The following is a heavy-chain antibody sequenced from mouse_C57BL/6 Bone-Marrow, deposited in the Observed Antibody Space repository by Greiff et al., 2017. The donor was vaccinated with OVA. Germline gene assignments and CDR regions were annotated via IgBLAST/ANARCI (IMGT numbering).Heavy chain of an antibody. V-gene: IGHV14-2*01. CDR3: AFYYYGSFPHWYFDV. J-gene: IGHJ1*03. D-gene: IGHD1-1*01. CDR1: GFNIKDYY. CDR2: IDPEDGET. Sequence: VQLKESGAELVKPGASVKLSCTASGFNIKDYYMHWVKQRTEQGLEWIGRIDPEDGETKYAPKFPGKATITADTSSNTAYLQLSSLTSEDTAVYYCAFYYYGSFPHWYFDVWGTGTTVTVSS.